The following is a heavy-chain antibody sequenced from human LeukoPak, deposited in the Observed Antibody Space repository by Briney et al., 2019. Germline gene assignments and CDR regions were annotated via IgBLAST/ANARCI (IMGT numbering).Heavy chain of an antibody. J-gene: IGHJ4*02. D-gene: IGHD3-16*01. V-gene: IGHV3-23*01. Sequence: PGGSLRLSCAASGFTFSNSAMNWVRQAPGKGPEWVSAISGSGYNTYYADSVVGRFTISRDNSKNTLYLQMNSLRAEDTAVYYCAKCLPLRGYDYAPFDSWGQGALVTVSS. CDR1: GFTFSNSA. CDR2: ISGSGYNT. CDR3: AKCLPLRGYDYAPFDS.